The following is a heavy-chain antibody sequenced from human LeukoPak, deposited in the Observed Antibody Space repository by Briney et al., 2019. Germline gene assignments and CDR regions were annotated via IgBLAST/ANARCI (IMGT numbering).Heavy chain of an antibody. CDR3: ARGLGSGWFNGWFDP. CDR1: GYTFTSYG. D-gene: IGHD6-19*01. J-gene: IGHJ5*02. CDR2: ISAYNGNT. V-gene: IGHV1-18*01. Sequence: ASVKVSCKASGYTFTSYGISWVRQAPGQGLEWMGWISAYNGNTNYAQKLQGRVTMTTGTSTSTAYMELRSLRSDDTAVYYCARGLGSGWFNGWFDPWGQGTLVTVSS.